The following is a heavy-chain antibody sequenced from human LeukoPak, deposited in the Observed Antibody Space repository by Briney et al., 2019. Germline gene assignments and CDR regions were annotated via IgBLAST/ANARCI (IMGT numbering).Heavy chain of an antibody. V-gene: IGHV4-39*07. CDR3: ARGRSGIQYNFDY. Sequence: SETLSLTCTVSGGSINSSSYYWGWIRQPPGEALEWIGSIYHSGYTYYNPSLKSRVTMSVDTSKSQFSLKLTSVSAADTAVYYCARGRSGIQYNFDYWGQGTLVTVSS. J-gene: IGHJ4*02. CDR1: GGSINSSSYY. CDR2: IYHSGYT. D-gene: IGHD1-26*01.